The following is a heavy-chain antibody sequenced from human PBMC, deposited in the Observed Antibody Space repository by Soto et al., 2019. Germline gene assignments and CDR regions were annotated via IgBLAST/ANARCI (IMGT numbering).Heavy chain of an antibody. CDR1: GGSISSSNW. J-gene: IGHJ3*02. V-gene: IGHV4-4*02. D-gene: IGHD3-22*01. CDR2: IYHSGST. Sequence: SETLSLTCAVSGGSISSSNWWSWVRQPPGKGLEWIGEIYHSGSTNYNPSLKSRVTISVDKSKNQFSLKLSSVTAADTAVYYCARVDHYYDSSGYSDAFDIWGQGTMVT. CDR3: ARVDHYYDSSGYSDAFDI.